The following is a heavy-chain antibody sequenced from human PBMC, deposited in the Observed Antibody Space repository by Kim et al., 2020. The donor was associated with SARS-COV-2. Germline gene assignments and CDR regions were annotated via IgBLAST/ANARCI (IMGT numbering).Heavy chain of an antibody. J-gene: IGHJ4*02. Sequence: GGSLRLSCAASGFTFSSYGMHWVRQAPGKGLEWVAVISYDGSNKYYADSVKGRFTISRDNSKNTLYLQMNSLRAEDTAVYYCAKDSNYDILTGYFGEAIIHYWGQGTLVTVSS. V-gene: IGHV3-30*18. CDR2: ISYDGSNK. CDR3: AKDSNYDILTGYFGEAIIHY. D-gene: IGHD3-9*01. CDR1: GFTFSSYG.